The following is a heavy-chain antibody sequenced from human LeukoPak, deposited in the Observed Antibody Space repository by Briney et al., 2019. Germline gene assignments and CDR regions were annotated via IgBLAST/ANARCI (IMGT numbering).Heavy chain of an antibody. CDR2: INHSGST. CDR1: GGSFSGYY. Sequence: SETLSLTCAVYGGSFSGYYWSWIRQPPGKGLEWIGEINHSGSTNYNPSLKSRVTISVDTSKNQFPLKLSSVTAADTAVYYCARGTMPQAFDIWGQGTMVTVSS. CDR3: ARGTMPQAFDI. D-gene: IGHD2-2*01. V-gene: IGHV4-34*01. J-gene: IGHJ3*02.